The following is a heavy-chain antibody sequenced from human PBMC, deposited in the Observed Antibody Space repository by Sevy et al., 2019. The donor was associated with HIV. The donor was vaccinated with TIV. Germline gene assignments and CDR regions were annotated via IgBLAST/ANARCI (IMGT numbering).Heavy chain of an antibody. CDR1: GYTFTSYG. CDR2: ISAYNGNT. CDR3: AGVSWPPIVPAAATGFDP. Sequence: ASVKVSCKASGYTFTSYGISWVRQAPGQGLEWMGWISAYNGNTNYAQKLQGRVTMTTDTSTSTAYMELRSLRSDDTAVYYCAGVSWPPIVPAAATGFDPWGQGTLVTVSS. D-gene: IGHD2-2*01. V-gene: IGHV1-18*01. J-gene: IGHJ5*02.